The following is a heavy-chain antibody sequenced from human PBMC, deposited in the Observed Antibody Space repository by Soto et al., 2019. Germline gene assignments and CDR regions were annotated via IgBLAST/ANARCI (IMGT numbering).Heavy chain of an antibody. V-gene: IGHV3-23*01. CDR3: AKDFLVRPRGYGPVGGFDY. CDR1: GFTFSSYA. D-gene: IGHD3-10*01. Sequence: EVQLLESGGGLVQPGGSLRLSCAASGFTFSSYAMSWVRQAPGKGLEWVSAISGSGGSTYYADSVKGRFTISRDKSKNTLYLQMNSLRAEDTAVYYCAKDFLVRPRGYGPVGGFDYWGQGTLVTVSS. J-gene: IGHJ4*02. CDR2: ISGSGGST.